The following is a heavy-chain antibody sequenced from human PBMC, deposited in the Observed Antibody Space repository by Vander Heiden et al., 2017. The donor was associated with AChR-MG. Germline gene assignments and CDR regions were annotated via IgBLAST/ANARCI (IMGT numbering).Heavy chain of an antibody. J-gene: IGHJ5*02. Sequence: HVQLVQSGAEVKKPGASVKVSCKASGYTFTSYYMHWVRRAHGQGLGWMGIINPSGGSTSYAQKFQGRVTMTRDTSTSTVYMELSSLRSEDTAVYYCARDKAYYYGSGSQAWFDPWGQGTLVTVSS. D-gene: IGHD3-10*01. CDR3: ARDKAYYYGSGSQAWFDP. CDR1: GYTFTSYY. CDR2: INPSGGST. V-gene: IGHV1-46*01.